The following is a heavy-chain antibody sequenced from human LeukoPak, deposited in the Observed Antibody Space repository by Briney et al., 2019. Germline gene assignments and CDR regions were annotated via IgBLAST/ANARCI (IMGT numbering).Heavy chain of an antibody. CDR2: IGTAGDT. Sequence: GGSLRLSCAASGFTFSSYDMHWVRQATGKGLEWVSAIGTAGDTYYPGSVKGRFTISRENAKNSLYLQMNSLRAGDTAVYYCARGAAAAGYYYYGMDVWGQGTTVTVSS. CDR3: ARGAAAAGYYYYGMDV. J-gene: IGHJ6*02. CDR1: GFTFSSYD. D-gene: IGHD6-13*01. V-gene: IGHV3-13*01.